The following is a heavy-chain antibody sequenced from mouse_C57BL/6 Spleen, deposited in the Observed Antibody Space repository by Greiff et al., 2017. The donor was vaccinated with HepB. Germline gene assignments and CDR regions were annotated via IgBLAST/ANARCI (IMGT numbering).Heavy chain of an antibody. V-gene: IGHV5-4*01. CDR1: GFTFSSYA. CDR3: AREGGRDYAMDY. Sequence: DVMLVESGGGLVKPGGSLKLSCAASGFTFSSYAMSWVRQTPEKRLEWVATISDGGSYTYYPDNVKGRFTISRDNAKNNLYLQMSHLKSEDTAMYYCAREGGRDYAMDYWGQGTSVTVSS. J-gene: IGHJ4*01. CDR2: ISDGGSYT. D-gene: IGHD3-3*01.